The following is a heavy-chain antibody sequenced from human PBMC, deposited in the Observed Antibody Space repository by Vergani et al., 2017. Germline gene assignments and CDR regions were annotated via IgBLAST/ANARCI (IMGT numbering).Heavy chain of an antibody. Sequence: QVQLVQSGAEVKKPGSSVKVSCKASGGTFSSYAISWVRQAPGQGLEWMGWISAYNGNTNYAQKLQGRVTMTTDTSTSTAYMELRSLRSDDTAVYYCARDLEGGYYYGSGSANYWGQGTLVTVSS. D-gene: IGHD3-10*01. J-gene: IGHJ4*02. CDR3: ARDLEGGYYYGSGSANY. CDR2: ISAYNGNT. V-gene: IGHV1-18*01. CDR1: GGTFSSYA.